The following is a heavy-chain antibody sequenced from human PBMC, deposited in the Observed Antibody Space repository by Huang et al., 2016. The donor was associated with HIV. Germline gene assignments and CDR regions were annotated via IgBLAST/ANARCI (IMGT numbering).Heavy chain of an antibody. J-gene: IGHJ4*02. CDR2: VYQGGST. Sequence: QLQLQESGPGQVKPSETLSLTCTVSGDFISSTNYDWGWIRQSPGKGLEWVGSVYQGGSTNYNPSLKGRDTLSVDTSRKRFSLRLNSVTAADTAVYYCASQHIGAAATWCWGRGTQVAVSS. V-gene: IGHV4-39*01. CDR1: GDFISSTNYD. D-gene: IGHD6-13*01. CDR3: ASQHIGAAATWC.